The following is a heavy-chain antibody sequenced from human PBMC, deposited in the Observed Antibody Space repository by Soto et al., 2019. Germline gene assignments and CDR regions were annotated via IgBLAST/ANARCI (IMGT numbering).Heavy chain of an antibody. V-gene: IGHV2-5*02. CDR2: IFWDDDK. CDR1: GFSLNTSGVG. J-gene: IGHJ5*02. D-gene: IGHD2-15*01. Sequence: QITLKESGPTLVKPTQTLTLTCTFSGFSLNTSGVGVGWIRQPPGKALEWLALIFWDDDKRYSPFLKNRLTITKDTPRNQVVLTMTNMDPVDTATYFCAHDGGYCSGDTCHDWFDPWGQGTLVTVSS. CDR3: AHDGGYCSGDTCHDWFDP.